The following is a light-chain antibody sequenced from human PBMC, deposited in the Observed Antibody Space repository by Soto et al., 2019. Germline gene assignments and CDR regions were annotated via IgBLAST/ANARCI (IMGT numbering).Light chain of an antibody. Sequence: IVMTQSPATLSVSPGERATLSCRASPSVSSNLAWYQQKPGQAPRLLIYGASTRAAGIPARFSGSGSGTEFTLTISSLQSEDVAVYYCQQYNNWPPTWTFGQGTKVE. CDR3: QQYNNWPPTWT. CDR1: PSVSSN. J-gene: IGKJ1*01. V-gene: IGKV3-15*01. CDR2: GAS.